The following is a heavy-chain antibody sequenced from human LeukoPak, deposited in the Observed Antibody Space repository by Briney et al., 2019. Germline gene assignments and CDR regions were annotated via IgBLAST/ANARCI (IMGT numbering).Heavy chain of an antibody. CDR3: ARGDYYDTGYSRGFDF. CDR1: GYTFSNYF. Sequence: ASVKVSCKASGYTFSNYFIHWVRQAPGQGLEWMGIINPSGGATNYAQSLQDRLTMVTDTSTNTIYMELTGLTSEDTAIYYCARGDYYDTGYSRGFDFWGQGTLVTVSS. CDR2: INPSGGAT. V-gene: IGHV1-46*01. J-gene: IGHJ4*02. D-gene: IGHD3-22*01.